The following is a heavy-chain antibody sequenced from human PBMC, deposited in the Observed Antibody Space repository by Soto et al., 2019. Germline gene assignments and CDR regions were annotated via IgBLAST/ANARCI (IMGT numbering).Heavy chain of an antibody. Sequence: PGGSLRLSCAASGFTFSSYSMNWARQAPGKGLEWVSSISSSSSYIYYADSVKGRFTISRDNAKNSLYLQMNSLRAEDTAVYYCAREFPITMVRGVTHFDYWGQGTLVTVSS. CDR1: GFTFSSYS. D-gene: IGHD3-10*01. J-gene: IGHJ4*02. CDR2: ISSSSSYI. CDR3: AREFPITMVRGVTHFDY. V-gene: IGHV3-21*01.